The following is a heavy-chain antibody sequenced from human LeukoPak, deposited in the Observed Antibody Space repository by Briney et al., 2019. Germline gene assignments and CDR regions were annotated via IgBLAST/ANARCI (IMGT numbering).Heavy chain of an antibody. CDR2: INAGNGNT. V-gene: IGHV1-3*01. D-gene: IGHD3-10*01. Sequence: ASVKVSCKASGYTFTSYAMHWVRQAPGQRLEWMGWINAGNGNTKYSQKFQGRVTITRDTSASTAYMELSSLRSEDTAVYYCARALTSALWFGGSDAFDIWGQGTMVTVSS. J-gene: IGHJ3*02. CDR1: GYTFTSYA. CDR3: ARALTSALWFGGSDAFDI.